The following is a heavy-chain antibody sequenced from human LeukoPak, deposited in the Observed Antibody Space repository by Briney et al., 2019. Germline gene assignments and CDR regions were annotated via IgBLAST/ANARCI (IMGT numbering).Heavy chain of an antibody. J-gene: IGHJ4*02. CDR2: IIPILGIA. CDR3: ARAQGHTNFDY. V-gene: IGHV1-69*02. CDR1: GGTFSSYT. D-gene: IGHD2-21*01. Sequence: SVKVSCKASGGTFSSYTNSWVRQAPGQGLEWMGRIIPILGIANYAQKFQGRVTFTADKSTSTAYMELSSLRSEDTAVYYCARAQGHTNFDYWGQGTLVTVSS.